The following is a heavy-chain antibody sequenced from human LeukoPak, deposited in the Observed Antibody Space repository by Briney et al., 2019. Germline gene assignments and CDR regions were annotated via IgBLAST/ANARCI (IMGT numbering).Heavy chain of an antibody. V-gene: IGHV1-69*04. CDR2: IIPILGIA. J-gene: IGHJ4*02. CDR1: GGTFSSYA. Sequence: SVKVSCKASGGTFSSYAISWVRQAPGQGLEWMGRIIPILGIANYAQKFQGRVTITADKSTSTAYMELSSLRSEDTAVYYCASLYGSGSFNNYYFDYWGQGTLVTVSS. CDR3: ASLYGSGSFNNYYFDY. D-gene: IGHD3-10*01.